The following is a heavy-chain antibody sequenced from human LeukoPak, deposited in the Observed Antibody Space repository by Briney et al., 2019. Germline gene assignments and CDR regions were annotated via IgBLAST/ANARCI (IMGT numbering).Heavy chain of an antibody. J-gene: IGHJ6*02. Sequence: SETLSLTCAVYGGSFSGYYWSWIRQPPGKGLEWIGEINHSGSTNYNPSLKSRVTISVDTSKNQFSLKLSSVTAADTAVYYCARGGGFYYFYGLDVWGQGTTVTVSS. CDR3: ARGGGFYYFYGLDV. CDR2: INHSGST. V-gene: IGHV4-34*01. D-gene: IGHD1-26*01. CDR1: GGSFSGYY.